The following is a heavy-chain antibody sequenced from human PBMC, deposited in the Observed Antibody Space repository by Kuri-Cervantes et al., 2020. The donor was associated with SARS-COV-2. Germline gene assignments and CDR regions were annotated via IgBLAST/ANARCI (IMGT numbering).Heavy chain of an antibody. CDR3: AKIRITMIADY. D-gene: IGHD3-22*01. V-gene: IGHV3-7*03. Sequence: GESLKISCVASGFTFSTYWMIWVRQAPGKGLEWVANIKQDGSEKNYVDSVKGRFTISRDNSKNTLYLQMNSLRAEDTAVYYCAKIRITMIADYWGQGTLVTVSS. CDR1: GFTFSTYW. CDR2: IKQDGSEK. J-gene: IGHJ4*02.